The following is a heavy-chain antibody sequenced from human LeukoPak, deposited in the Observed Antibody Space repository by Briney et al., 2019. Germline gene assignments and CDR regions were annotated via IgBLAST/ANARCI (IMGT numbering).Heavy chain of an antibody. J-gene: IGHJ2*01. CDR1: GYSFTDYW. D-gene: IGHD4-23*01. Sequence: GESLKISCKGSGYSFTDYWIGWVRQMPGKGLEWMGVIYPGDSDTKYSPSFQGQVTISADKSINIAYLQWSSLKASDTAMYYCARRVVNNRNWYFNRWGRGTLVTVSS. CDR2: IYPGDSDT. V-gene: IGHV5-51*01. CDR3: ARRVVNNRNWYFNR.